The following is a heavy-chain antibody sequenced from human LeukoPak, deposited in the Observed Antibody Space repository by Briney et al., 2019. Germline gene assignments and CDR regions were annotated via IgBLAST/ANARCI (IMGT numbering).Heavy chain of an antibody. CDR2: LNEDGGIT. CDR3: TRDIGGRWAY. D-gene: IGHD3-16*01. CDR1: GFSFNTFW. Sequence: GGSLRLSCEASGFSFNTFWMHCVSQAPGEGLVWVSRLNEDGGITDYADFAKGRFTISRDNARNTLYLQMNSLSADDTAVYYCTRDIGGRWAYWGQGTLVIVSS. J-gene: IGHJ4*02. V-gene: IGHV3-74*01.